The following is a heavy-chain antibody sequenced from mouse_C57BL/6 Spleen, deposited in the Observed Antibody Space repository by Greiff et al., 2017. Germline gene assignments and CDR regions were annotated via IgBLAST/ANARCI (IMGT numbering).Heavy chain of an antibody. CDR1: GYSITSGYV. Sequence: EVQLQESGPGLVKPSQSLSLTCTVSGYSITSGYVWYWIRHFPGNKLEWMGYISYSGSTNYNPSIKSRIAITHDTSKNHIFLKLNSVTTEDTATYYFAGEGGYYPYYMDYWGQGTTRTVSS. J-gene: IGHJ2*01. CDR3: AGEGGYYPYYMDY. D-gene: IGHD2-3*01. V-gene: IGHV3-1*01. CDR2: ISYSGST.